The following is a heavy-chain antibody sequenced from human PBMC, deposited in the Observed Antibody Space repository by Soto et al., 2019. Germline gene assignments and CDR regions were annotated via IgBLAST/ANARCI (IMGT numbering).Heavy chain of an antibody. CDR2: IYYSGST. Sequence: SEPMSLTCTVSDGSISSGGYYWIWIRQHPGKGLEWIGYIYYSGSTYYNPSLKSRVTISVDTSKNQFSLKLSSVTAADTAVYYCARGPDDFWSGYSWFDPWGQGTLVTVSS. CDR3: ARGPDDFWSGYSWFDP. J-gene: IGHJ5*02. CDR1: DGSISSGGYY. D-gene: IGHD3-3*01. V-gene: IGHV4-31*03.